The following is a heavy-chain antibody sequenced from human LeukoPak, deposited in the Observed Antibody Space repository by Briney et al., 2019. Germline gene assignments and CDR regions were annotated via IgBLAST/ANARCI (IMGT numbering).Heavy chain of an antibody. J-gene: IGHJ4*02. CDR1: GFTFNNYA. V-gene: IGHV3-23*01. D-gene: IGHD3-22*01. CDR2: ISGSGGST. Sequence: PGGSLRLSCAASGFTFNNYAMSWVRQAPGKGLEWVSAISGSGGSTYYVDPLKGRFTISRDNSKNTLYLQMNSLRAEDTALYYCAKDGIGGIYYDSSGYFDNWGQGTLVTVSS. CDR3: AKDGIGGIYYDSSGYFDN.